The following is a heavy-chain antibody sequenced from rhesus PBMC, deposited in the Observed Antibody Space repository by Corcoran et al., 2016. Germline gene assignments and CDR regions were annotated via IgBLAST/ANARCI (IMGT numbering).Heavy chain of an antibody. Sequence: EVQLVETGGGLVQPGGSPKLSCAASGFTFSSYGMSWVRQAPGKGLEWVSAINSGGGSTYSAASRTGRFTISRDNSKNTLSLQMNSLRAEDTAVYYCAKRYFDYWGQGVLVTVSS. CDR2: INSGGGST. J-gene: IGHJ4*01. CDR3: AKRYFDY. CDR1: GFTFSSYG. V-gene: IGHV3S5*01.